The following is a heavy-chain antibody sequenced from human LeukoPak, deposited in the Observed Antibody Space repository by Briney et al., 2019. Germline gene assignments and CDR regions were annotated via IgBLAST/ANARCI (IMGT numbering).Heavy chain of an antibody. CDR1: GFTFSSYA. J-gene: IGHJ4*02. D-gene: IGHD3-10*01. CDR2: ISGSGGST. CDR3: AKIQYYYGSGSLVY. Sequence: GGSLRLSCAASGFTFSSYAMSWVRQAPGKGLEWVSAISGSGGSTYYADSVKGRFTISRDNSKNTLYLQMNSLRAEDTAVYYCAKIQYYYGSGSLVYWGQGTLVTVSS. V-gene: IGHV3-23*01.